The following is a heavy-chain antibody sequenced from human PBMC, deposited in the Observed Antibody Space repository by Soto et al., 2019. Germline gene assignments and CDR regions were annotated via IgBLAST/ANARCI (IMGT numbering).Heavy chain of an antibody. J-gene: IGHJ3*02. D-gene: IGHD2-21*02. Sequence: QITSKESGPTLVKPTQTLTLTCTFSGFSLSTSGVGVGWIRQPPGKALEWLALIYWDDDKRYSPSLKSRLTITKDTSKNQVVLTMTNMDPVDTATYYCAHRRGVAYCGGDCYPDAFDIWGQGTMVTVSS. CDR1: GFSLSTSGVG. V-gene: IGHV2-5*02. CDR3: AHRRGVAYCGGDCYPDAFDI. CDR2: IYWDDDK.